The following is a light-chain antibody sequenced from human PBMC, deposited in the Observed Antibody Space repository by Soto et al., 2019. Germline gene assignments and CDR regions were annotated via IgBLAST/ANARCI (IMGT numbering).Light chain of an antibody. CDR3: QQYHDSPMNT. V-gene: IGKV3-15*01. J-gene: IGKJ2*01. Sequence: DIVMTQSPATLSESPGGRVTVSCRASQSVSSHVAWYQQRPGQAPRLLINAASFRATGIPDRISGSGSGTEFTLTISRLEPDDSAVYYCQQYHDSPMNTFGQGTKLQIK. CDR1: QSVSSH. CDR2: AAS.